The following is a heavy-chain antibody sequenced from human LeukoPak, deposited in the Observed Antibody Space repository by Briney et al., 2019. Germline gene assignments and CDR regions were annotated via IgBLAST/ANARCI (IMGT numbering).Heavy chain of an antibody. Sequence: GGSLRLSCAVSGINFRGYWMAWVRQAPGKGLEWVANMKQDGSEKYYVDSVKGRFTISRDNAKNSLYLEMNSLRVEDTAVYYCARDLGHTGYDLYDYWGQGTLVIVSS. J-gene: IGHJ4*02. V-gene: IGHV3-7*01. CDR2: MKQDGSEK. CDR1: GINFRGYW. D-gene: IGHD5-12*01. CDR3: ARDLGHTGYDLYDY.